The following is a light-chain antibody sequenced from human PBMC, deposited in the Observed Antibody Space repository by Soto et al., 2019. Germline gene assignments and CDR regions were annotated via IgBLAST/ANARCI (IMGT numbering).Light chain of an antibody. Sequence: AIRMTQSPSSFSASTGDRVTITCRASQGISSYLAWYQQKPGKAPKLLIYAASTLQSGVPSRFSGSGSGTDFNFSISCLQSEDYATYHCQQYYSDPLTFGGGTKVEIK. CDR3: QQYYSDPLT. CDR2: AAS. J-gene: IGKJ4*01. CDR1: QGISSY. V-gene: IGKV1-8*01.